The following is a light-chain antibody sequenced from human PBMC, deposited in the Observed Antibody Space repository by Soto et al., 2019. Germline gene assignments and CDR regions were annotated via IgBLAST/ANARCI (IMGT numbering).Light chain of an antibody. J-gene: IGKJ4*01. CDR2: AAS. V-gene: IGKV1D-8*03. CDR1: QGISSY. Sequence: VICMTQSPSLLPASTGGRVTISCRMSQGISSYLPWYQQKPGKAPELLIYAASTLQSGVPPRFSGSGSGTDFTLTISSLEPEDFAVYYCQQRSSWPLTFGGGTKVDIK. CDR3: QQRSSWPLT.